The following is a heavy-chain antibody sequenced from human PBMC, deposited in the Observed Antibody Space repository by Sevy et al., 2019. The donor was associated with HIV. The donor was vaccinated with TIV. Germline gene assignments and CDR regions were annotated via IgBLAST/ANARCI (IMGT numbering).Heavy chain of an antibody. CDR3: ARGSGAVVARNYFDY. V-gene: IGHV3-21*01. CDR1: GFSFSSYS. J-gene: IGHJ4*02. D-gene: IGHD3-22*01. Sequence: GGSLRLSCAASGFSFSSYSVSWVRQTPGKGLEWVASIGSSNSYIYYADSVKGRFTISRDNAKNSLYLHMNSLRAEDTAVYYCARGSGAVVARNYFDYWGQGILVTVSS. CDR2: IGSSNSYI.